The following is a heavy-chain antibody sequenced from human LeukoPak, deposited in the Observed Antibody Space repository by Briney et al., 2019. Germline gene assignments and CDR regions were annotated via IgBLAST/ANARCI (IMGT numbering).Heavy chain of an antibody. CDR2: IYHSGST. J-gene: IGHJ5*02. CDR1: GGSISSYY. V-gene: IGHV4-38-2*02. Sequence: SETLSLTCTVSGGSISSYYWGWIRQPPGRGLEWIGSIYHSGSTYYNPSLKSRVTILVDTSKNQFSLKLSSVTAADTAVYYCARASISPNWFDPWGQGTLVTVSS. CDR3: ARASISPNWFDP. D-gene: IGHD6-6*01.